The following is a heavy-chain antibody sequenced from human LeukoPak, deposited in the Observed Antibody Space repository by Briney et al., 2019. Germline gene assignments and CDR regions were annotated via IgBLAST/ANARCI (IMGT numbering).Heavy chain of an antibody. V-gene: IGHV3-13*01. J-gene: IGHJ4*02. CDR2: VSSGFHA. CDR1: GFTFSSHE. D-gene: IGHD5-18*01. CDR3: VREARGYHYTYFDY. Sequence: GGSLRLSCAASGFTFSSHEMNWVRQIPGQGLEWVAAVSSGFHAFFADSVQGRFTVSREDARNSLYLQMNSLRAGDTAVYYCVREARGYHYTYFDYWGQGTLVTVSS.